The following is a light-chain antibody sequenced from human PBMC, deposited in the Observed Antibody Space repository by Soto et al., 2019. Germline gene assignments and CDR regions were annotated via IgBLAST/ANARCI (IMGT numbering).Light chain of an antibody. V-gene: IGKV3-20*01. CDR3: QQYASSPIT. CDR2: GAS. CDR1: QSVRRNY. J-gene: IGKJ4*01. Sequence: EIVLTQSPGTLSLSSGERATLSCRASQSVRRNYLAWYQQKPGQAPRLLIYGASSRATGLPDRFGGSGSGTDFTLTISRLEPEDFAVYYCQQYASSPITFGGVTKVEIK.